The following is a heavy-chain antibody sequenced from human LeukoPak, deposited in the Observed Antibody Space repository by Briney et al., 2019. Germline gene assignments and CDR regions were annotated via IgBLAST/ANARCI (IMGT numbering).Heavy chain of an antibody. D-gene: IGHD5-12*01. CDR3: ARDSDPYSGYDPRYDY. J-gene: IGHJ4*02. Sequence: GASVKVSCKASGGTFSSYTISWVRQAPGQGLEWMGRIIPTLGIATYAQKFQGRVTITADKSTITAYMELTSLRSEDTAVYYCARDSDPYSGYDPRYDYWGQGTLVTVSS. CDR1: GGTFSSYT. V-gene: IGHV1-69*04. CDR2: IIPTLGIA.